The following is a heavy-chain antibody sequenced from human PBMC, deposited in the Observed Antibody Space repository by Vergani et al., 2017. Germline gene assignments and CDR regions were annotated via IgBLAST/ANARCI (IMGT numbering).Heavy chain of an antibody. CDR1: GGTFSSYA. CDR3: ARVQIRYWSGGSCSLDY. J-gene: IGHJ4*02. CDR2: IIPILGIA. V-gene: IGHV1-69*04. D-gene: IGHD2-15*01. Sequence: QVQLVQSGAEVKKPGSSVKVSCKASGGTFSSYAISWVRQAPGQGIEWMGRIIPILGIANYAQKFQGRVSITADKSTSTAYMELSSLRSEDTAVYYCARVQIRYWSGGSCSLDYWGQGTLVTVSS.